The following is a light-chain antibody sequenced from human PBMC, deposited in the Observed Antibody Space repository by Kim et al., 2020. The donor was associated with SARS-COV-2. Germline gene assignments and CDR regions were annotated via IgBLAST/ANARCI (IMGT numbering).Light chain of an antibody. V-gene: IGKV3-15*01. CDR3: QQSYSWPLT. CDR2: GAS. Sequence: EIVMTQSPATLSVSPGERVTLSCRASQYVNTNLAWYQQKRGQAPRRLIFGASTRATDIPARFSGSGSGIDFTLTISSLQPEDVGVYYCQQSYSWPLTFGGGTKVDIK. J-gene: IGKJ4*01. CDR1: QYVNTN.